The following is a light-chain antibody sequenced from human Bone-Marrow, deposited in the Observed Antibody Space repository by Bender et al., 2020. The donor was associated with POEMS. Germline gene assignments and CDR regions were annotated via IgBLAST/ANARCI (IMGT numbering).Light chain of an antibody. CDR3: QAWDSPWV. Sequence: SYELTQPPSVSVSPGQTASITCSGDKLGEKFVSWYHQKPGQSPVLVLYQETKRPSGIPERFSGSTSGNTATLTISGTQAMDEADYYCQAWDSPWVFGGGTTLTVL. V-gene: IGLV3-1*01. CDR1: KLGEKF. J-gene: IGLJ3*02. CDR2: QET.